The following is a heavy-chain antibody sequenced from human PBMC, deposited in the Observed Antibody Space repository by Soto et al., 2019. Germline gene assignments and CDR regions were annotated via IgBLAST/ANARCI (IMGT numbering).Heavy chain of an antibody. CDR3: AKDIRGGNNWVSWFDP. D-gene: IGHD5-12*01. V-gene: IGHV3-30-3*01. CDR2: ISYDGTDK. Sequence: QVQLVESGGGVVQPGRSLRLSCAASGFTFSSYAMHWVRQAPGKGLEWVSVISYDGTDKYYADSVKGRFTISRDNSKNTLYLQMNSLGAEDTAVYYCAKDIRGGNNWVSWFDPWGQGTLVTVSS. CDR1: GFTFSSYA. J-gene: IGHJ5*02.